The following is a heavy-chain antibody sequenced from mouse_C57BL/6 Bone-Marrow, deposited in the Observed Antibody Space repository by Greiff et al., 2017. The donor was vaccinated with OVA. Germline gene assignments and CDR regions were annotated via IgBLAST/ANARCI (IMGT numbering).Heavy chain of an antibody. CDR3: ARDGDGYYYFDD. D-gene: IGHD2-3*01. J-gene: IGHJ2*01. V-gene: IGHV1-50*01. CDR2: IDPSDSYT. Sequence: VQLQQPGAELVKPGASVKLSCKASGYTFTSYWMQWVKQRPGQGLEWIGEIDPSDSYTNYNQKFKGKATLTVDTSSSTAYMQLSSLTSEDSAVYYCARDGDGYYYFDDWGKGTTLTVSS. CDR1: GYTFTSYW.